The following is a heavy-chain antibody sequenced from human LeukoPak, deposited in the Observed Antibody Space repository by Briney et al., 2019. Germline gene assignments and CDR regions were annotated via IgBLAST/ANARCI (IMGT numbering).Heavy chain of an antibody. J-gene: IGHJ4*02. D-gene: IGHD6-13*01. CDR3: ARGVYIAAAQYGY. CDR1: GGSISSYY. Sequence: SETLSLTCTVSGGSISSYYWSWIRQPSGKGLEWIGYIYYSGTTNYNPSLKSRVTISVDTSKNQFSLKLSSVTAADTAVYYCARGVYIAAAQYGYWGQGTLVTVSS. V-gene: IGHV4-59*01. CDR2: IYYSGTT.